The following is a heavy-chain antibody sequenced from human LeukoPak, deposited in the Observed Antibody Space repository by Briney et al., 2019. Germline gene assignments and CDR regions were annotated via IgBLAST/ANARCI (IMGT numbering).Heavy chain of an antibody. CDR1: NGSISSFY. Sequence: SETLSLTCTVSNGSISSFYWTWIRQPPGKGLEWIGYIYYTGTTDYNPSLKSRVTISVETSKNQFSLKLSSVTAADTAVYYCARGYGRYFDYWGQGTLVTVSS. V-gene: IGHV4-59*01. J-gene: IGHJ4*02. CDR3: ARGYGRYFDY. D-gene: IGHD5-18*01. CDR2: IYYTGTT.